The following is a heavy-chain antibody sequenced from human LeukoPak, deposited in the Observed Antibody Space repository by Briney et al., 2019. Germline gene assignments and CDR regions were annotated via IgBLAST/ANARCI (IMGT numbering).Heavy chain of an antibody. Sequence: ASVKVSCKASGYIFSDYYMHWVRQAPGQGLEWLGWINPKSGAADYAQQFRGRITMTRDTSINTDYMEMKRVTSDDTAVYYCARGAEAEASPLDFWGQGTLVIVS. CDR2: INPKSGAA. D-gene: IGHD6-13*01. CDR1: GYIFSDYY. J-gene: IGHJ4*02. V-gene: IGHV1-2*02. CDR3: ARGAEAEASPLDF.